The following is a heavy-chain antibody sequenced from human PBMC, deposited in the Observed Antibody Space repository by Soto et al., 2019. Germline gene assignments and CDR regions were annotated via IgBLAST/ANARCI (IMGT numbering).Heavy chain of an antibody. V-gene: IGHV4-34*01. CDR2: INHSGST. J-gene: IGHJ4*02. D-gene: IGHD4-4*01. CDR1: GGSFSGYY. Sequence: PSETLSLTCAVYGGSFSGYYWSWIRQPPGKGLEWIGEINHSGSTNYNPSLKSRVTISVDTSKNQFSLKLSSATAADTAVYYCARHSNRNYGLYYFDYWRLGALVTVSS. CDR3: ARHSNRNYGLYYFDY.